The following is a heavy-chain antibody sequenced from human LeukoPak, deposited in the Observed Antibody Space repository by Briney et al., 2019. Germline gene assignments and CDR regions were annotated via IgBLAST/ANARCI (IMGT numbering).Heavy chain of an antibody. CDR3: ARHEHSVVVIVMIDY. CDR2: IYHSGST. D-gene: IGHD2-21*01. V-gene: IGHV4-38-2*01. J-gene: IGHJ4*02. CDR1: GYSISSGYY. Sequence: SETLSLTCAVSGYSISSGYYWGWIRPPPGKGLEWIGSIYHSGSTYYNPSLKSRVTISVDTSKHQFSLKLSSVTAADTALYYCARHEHSVVVIVMIDYWGQGTLVTVSS.